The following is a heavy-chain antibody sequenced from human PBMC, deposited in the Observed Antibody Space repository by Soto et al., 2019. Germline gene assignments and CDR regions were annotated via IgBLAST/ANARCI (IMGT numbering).Heavy chain of an antibody. J-gene: IGHJ4*02. CDR1: GFTFSTCA. CDR3: ARESEDLTSNFDY. CDR2: ISSTTNYI. Sequence: PGGSLRLSCPATGFTFSTCAMNWVRQAPGKGLEWVSTISSTTNYIYYGDSMKGRFTISRDNAKNSLYLEMNSLRAEDTAVYYCARESEDLTSNFDYWGQGTLVTSPQ. V-gene: IGHV3-21*06.